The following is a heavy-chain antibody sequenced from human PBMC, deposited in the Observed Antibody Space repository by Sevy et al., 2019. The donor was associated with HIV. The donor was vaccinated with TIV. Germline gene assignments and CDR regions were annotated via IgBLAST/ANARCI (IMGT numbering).Heavy chain of an antibody. V-gene: IGHV3-30*03. Sequence: GGSLRLSCEASGFTFNSHGMHWVRQAPGKGLEWVAVISYDGSEKYYADSVKGRFTISREKSKNMVYVQMNSLRAEDTAVYYCARMFRSYGMDVWGQGTTVTVSS. D-gene: IGHD3-10*01. CDR3: ARMFRSYGMDV. CDR2: ISYDGSEK. J-gene: IGHJ6*02. CDR1: GFTFNSHG.